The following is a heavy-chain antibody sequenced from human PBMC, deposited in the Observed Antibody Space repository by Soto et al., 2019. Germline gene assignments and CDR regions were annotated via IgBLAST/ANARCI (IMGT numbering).Heavy chain of an antibody. V-gene: IGHV1-8*01. Sequence: QVQLVQSGAEVKKPGASVKVSCKASGYTFTSYDINWVRQATGQGLEWMGWMNPNSRNTGYAQKFQGRVTMTRNTSISTAYMELSSLRSEDTAVYYCARGETVKQTGYYGMDVWGQGTTVTVSS. D-gene: IGHD4-17*01. CDR2: MNPNSRNT. J-gene: IGHJ6*02. CDR3: ARGETVKQTGYYGMDV. CDR1: GYTFTSYD.